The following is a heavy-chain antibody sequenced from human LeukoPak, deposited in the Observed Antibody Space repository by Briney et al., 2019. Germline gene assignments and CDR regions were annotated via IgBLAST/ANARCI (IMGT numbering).Heavy chain of an antibody. CDR1: GYSFTDYG. Sequence: ASVKVSCKASGYSFTDYGLGWVRQAPGQGLEWMGWINPNSGGTNYAQKFQGRVTMTRDTSISTAYMELSRLISDDTAVYYCARGVAVAGTDYWGQGTLVTVSS. J-gene: IGHJ4*02. CDR3: ARGVAVAGTDY. CDR2: INPNSGGT. D-gene: IGHD6-19*01. V-gene: IGHV1-2*02.